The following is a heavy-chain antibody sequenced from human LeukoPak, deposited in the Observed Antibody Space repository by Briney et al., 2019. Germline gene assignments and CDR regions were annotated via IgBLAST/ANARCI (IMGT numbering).Heavy chain of an antibody. Sequence: SETLSLTCTVSGGSISSYYWSWIRQPPGKGLEWIGYIYYSGSTNYNPSLKSRVTISVDTSKNQFSLKLSSVTATDTAVYYCARADSSSWYPYYFDYWGQGTLVTVSS. J-gene: IGHJ4*02. CDR3: ARADSSSWYPYYFDY. D-gene: IGHD6-13*01. CDR2: IYYSGST. CDR1: GGSISSYY. V-gene: IGHV4-59*01.